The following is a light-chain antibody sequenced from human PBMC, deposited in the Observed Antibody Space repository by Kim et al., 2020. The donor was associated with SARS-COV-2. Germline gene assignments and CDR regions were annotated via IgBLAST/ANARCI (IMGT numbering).Light chain of an antibody. CDR3: AAWDDSLSGVV. V-gene: IGLV1-47*01. CDR1: SSNIGNNY. CDR2: NS. J-gene: IGLJ2*01. Sequence: PGQRVTISCSGSSSNIGNNYLYWYQQLPGMAPKLLIYNSQRPSGVPDRFSGSKSGTSASLAISGLRSGDEGDYYCAAWDDSLSGVVFGGGTQLT.